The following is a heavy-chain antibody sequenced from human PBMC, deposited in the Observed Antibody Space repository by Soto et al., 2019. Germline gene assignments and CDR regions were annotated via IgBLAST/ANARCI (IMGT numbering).Heavy chain of an antibody. V-gene: IGHV3-11*05. Sequence: QVQLVESGGGLVKPGGSLRLSCAASGFTFSDDYMSWIRQAPGKGLEWVSYINSSSSYTNYADSVQGRFTISRDNAKNSLYLQMNSLRAEYTAVYYCARIIAAAGGRRYFDLWGRGTLVTVSS. CDR1: GFTFSDDY. CDR3: ARIIAAAGGRRYFDL. J-gene: IGHJ2*01. D-gene: IGHD6-13*01. CDR2: INSSSSYT.